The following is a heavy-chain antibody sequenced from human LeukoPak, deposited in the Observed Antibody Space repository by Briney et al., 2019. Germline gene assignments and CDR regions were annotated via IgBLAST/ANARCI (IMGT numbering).Heavy chain of an antibody. J-gene: IGHJ5*02. D-gene: IGHD6-19*01. Sequence: SETLSLTCTVSGGSISSSSYYWGWIRQPPGKGLEWIGSIYYSGSTYYNPSLKSRVTISVDTSKNQFSLKLSSVTAADTAVYYCARAPRRAVVINWFDPWGQGTLVTVSS. CDR3: ARAPRRAVVINWFDP. CDR2: IYYSGST. CDR1: GGSISSSSYY. V-gene: IGHV4-39*07.